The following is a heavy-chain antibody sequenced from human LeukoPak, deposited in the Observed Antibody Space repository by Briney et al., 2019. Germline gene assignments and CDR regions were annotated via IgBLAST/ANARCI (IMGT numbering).Heavy chain of an antibody. J-gene: IGHJ5*02. CDR3: ARDRLGYCSGGSCFKIRNWFDP. Sequence: GGSLRLSCAASGFTFSSYAMHWVRQAPGKGLEWVAVISYDGSNKYYADSVKGRYTTSRDNSKNTLYLQMNSLRAEDTAVYYCARDRLGYCSGGSCFKIRNWFDPWGQGTLVTVSS. D-gene: IGHD2-15*01. CDR1: GFTFSSYA. CDR2: ISYDGSNK. V-gene: IGHV3-30-3*01.